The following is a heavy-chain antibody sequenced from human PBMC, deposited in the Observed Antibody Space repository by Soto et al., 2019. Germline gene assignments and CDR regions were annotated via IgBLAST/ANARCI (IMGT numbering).Heavy chain of an antibody. CDR3: AKDPIGARGWYLFEY. J-gene: IGHJ4*02. D-gene: IGHD6-19*01. CDR2: ISWNSGSI. V-gene: IGHV3-9*01. CDR1: GFTFYDYA. Sequence: RRLSFAASGFTFYDYAMHWVRQAPGKVLEWVSGISWNSGSIGYADSVKGRFTISRDNAKNSLYLQMNSLRAEDTALYYCAKDPIGARGWYLFEYWGQGTLCRVSS.